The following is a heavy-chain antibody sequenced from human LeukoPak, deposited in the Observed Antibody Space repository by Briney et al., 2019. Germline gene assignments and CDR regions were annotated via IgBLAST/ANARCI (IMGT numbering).Heavy chain of an antibody. CDR1: GGSISSYY. J-gene: IGHJ4*02. V-gene: IGHV4-59*01. Sequence: SETLSLTCTVSGGSISSYYWSWIRQPPGKGLEWSGYIYYSGSTNYNPSLKSRVTISVDTSKNQFSLKLSSVTAADTAVYYCARRAWGRYDSSGYYTYYFDYWGQGTLVTVSS. CDR3: ARRAWGRYDSSGYYTYYFDY. D-gene: IGHD3-22*01. CDR2: IYYSGST.